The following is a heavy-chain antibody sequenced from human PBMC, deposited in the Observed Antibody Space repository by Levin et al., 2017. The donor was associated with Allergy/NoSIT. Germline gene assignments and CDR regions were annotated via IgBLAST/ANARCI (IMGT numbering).Heavy chain of an antibody. J-gene: IGHJ4*02. Sequence: PGGSLRLSCAASGFTFSTYNMNWIRQAPGKGLEWVSSIRNTGSYTEYADSVKGRFTISRDNAKNSLYLQMNSLRAEDTAVYYCARYPDSSGYYYWGQGTLVAVSS. CDR1: GFTFSTYN. CDR3: ARYPDSSGYYY. CDR2: IRNTGSYT. D-gene: IGHD3-22*01. V-gene: IGHV3-21*01.